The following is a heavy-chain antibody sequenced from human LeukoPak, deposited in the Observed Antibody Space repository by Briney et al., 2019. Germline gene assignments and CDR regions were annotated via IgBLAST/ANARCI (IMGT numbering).Heavy chain of an antibody. V-gene: IGHV3-23*01. CDR3: ARDSDRVGATPSFY. J-gene: IGHJ4*02. CDR2: IGASGEST. Sequence: GGSLRLSWAASGFTFSVAAMTWVRQAPGKGLEWVSLIGASGESTYYADSVKGRFTISRDNSKNTLSLQMNSLRVEDTAVYYCARDSDRVGATPSFYWGQGTLVTVSS. CDR1: GFTFSVAA. D-gene: IGHD1-26*01.